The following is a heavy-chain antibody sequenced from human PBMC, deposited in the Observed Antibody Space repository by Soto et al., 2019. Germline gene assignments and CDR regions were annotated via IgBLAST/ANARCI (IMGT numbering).Heavy chain of an antibody. V-gene: IGHV1-24*01. Sequence: QVQLVQSGAEVKKPGASVKVSCKLSGKTLTEAPMHWVRQAPGKGLEWMAGFDPEDDGTIYAQNFQGRVTMTEDTPTDTAFMELSSLKIEDTAVYYCATARDGYTPLAYWGQGTLVSVSS. CDR3: ATARDGYTPLAY. J-gene: IGHJ4*02. CDR1: GKTLTEAP. D-gene: IGHD2-2*02. CDR2: FDPEDDGT.